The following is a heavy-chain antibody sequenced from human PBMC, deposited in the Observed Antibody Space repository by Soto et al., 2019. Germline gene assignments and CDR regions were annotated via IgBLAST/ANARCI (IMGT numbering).Heavy chain of an antibody. CDR2: IYYSGST. CDR1: GGSISSYY. J-gene: IGHJ4*02. D-gene: IGHD4-17*01. Sequence: PSETLSLTCTVSGGSISSYYWSWIRQPPGKGLEWIGYIYYSGSTDYNPSLKSRVTISVDTSKNQFSLKLSSVTAADTAVYYCAREAHGYGDYEFDYWGQGTLVTVSS. CDR3: AREAHGYGDYEFDY. V-gene: IGHV4-59*01.